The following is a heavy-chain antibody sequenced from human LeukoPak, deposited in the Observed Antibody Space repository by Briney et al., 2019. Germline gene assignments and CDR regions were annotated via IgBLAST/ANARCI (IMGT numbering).Heavy chain of an antibody. J-gene: IGHJ4*02. CDR3: ARGALIVD. Sequence: PGWSLRLSCAASGFTFSSYWMHWVRQAPGKGLVWVSRINRDGSSTSYADSVKGRFTISRDNAKNTLYLQMNSLRAEDTAVYYCARGALIVDWGQGTLVTVSS. CDR2: INRDGSST. V-gene: IGHV3-74*01. D-gene: IGHD2-15*01. CDR1: GFTFSSYW.